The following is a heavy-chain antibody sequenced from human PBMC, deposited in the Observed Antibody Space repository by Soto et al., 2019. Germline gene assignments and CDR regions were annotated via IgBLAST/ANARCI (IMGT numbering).Heavy chain of an antibody. J-gene: IGHJ6*02. CDR2: ISSSSSDI. Sequence: LRLSCAASGFTFRSYTMDWVRQAPGKGLEWVSSISSSSSDIYYADSVKGRFTVSRDNAKNSLYLQMNSLRAEDTAVYYCASLVAAPSSFSSYYYGMDVWGQGTTVTVSS. V-gene: IGHV3-21*01. D-gene: IGHD6-6*01. CDR1: GFTFRSYT. CDR3: ASLVAAPSSFSSYYYGMDV.